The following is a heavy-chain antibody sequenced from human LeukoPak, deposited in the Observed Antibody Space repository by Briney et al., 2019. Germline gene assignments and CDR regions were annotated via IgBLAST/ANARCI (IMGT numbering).Heavy chain of an antibody. J-gene: IGHJ4*02. CDR1: HFTFSSYA. CDR3: AKDTLADDFLIGYGFDY. V-gene: IGHV3-23*01. D-gene: IGHD3-3*01. Sequence: PGGSLSLSGAASHFTFSSYAMSWVRRPPGRGLGRDSVISGSGGTTYYADSVKGRFSISRDNSNNTLYLQMNSLRAEDTAVYYCAKDTLADDFLIGYGFDYWGQGTLVTVSS. CDR2: ISGSGGTT.